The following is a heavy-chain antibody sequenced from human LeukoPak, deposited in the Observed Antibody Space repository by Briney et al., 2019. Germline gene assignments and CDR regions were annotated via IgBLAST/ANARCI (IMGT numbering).Heavy chain of an antibody. J-gene: IGHJ2*01. CDR2: IYYSGST. Sequence: SETLSLTCTVSGGSISAHYWSWIRQPPGKGLEWIAYIYYSGSTNYNPSLKSRVTISVDTSKNQFSLKLSSVTAADTAVYYCARVPDDYYDSSGHYSRYWYFDLWGRGTLVTVSS. V-gene: IGHV4-59*11. D-gene: IGHD3-22*01. CDR1: GGSISAHY. CDR3: ARVPDDYYDSSGHYSRYWYFDL.